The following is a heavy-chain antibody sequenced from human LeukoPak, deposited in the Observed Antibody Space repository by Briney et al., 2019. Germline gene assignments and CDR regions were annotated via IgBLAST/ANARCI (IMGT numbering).Heavy chain of an antibody. Sequence: GGSLRLSCAASGFTFSSYSMNWVRQAPGKGLEWVSSISSSSSYIYYADSVKGRFTISRDNAKNSLYLQMNRLRAEDTAVYYCARDRMTTVTKHYYYYYMDVWGKGTTVTISS. CDR3: ARDRMTTVTKHYYYYYMDV. CDR2: ISSSSSYI. V-gene: IGHV3-21*01. J-gene: IGHJ6*03. CDR1: GFTFSSYS. D-gene: IGHD4-17*01.